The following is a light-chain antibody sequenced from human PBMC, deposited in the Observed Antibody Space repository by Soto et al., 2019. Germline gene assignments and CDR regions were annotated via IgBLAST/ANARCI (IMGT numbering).Light chain of an antibody. CDR3: SSYAGSNNYV. CDR2: EVS. CDR1: SSDVGGYDY. J-gene: IGLJ1*01. V-gene: IGLV2-8*01. Sequence: QSALAQPPSASGSPGQSVTISCAGTSSDVGGYDYVSWYQQHPGEAPKLIIYEVSKRPSGVPDRFSGSKFGNTASLTVSGLQAEDEADYYCSSYAGSNNYVFGSGTKVTAL.